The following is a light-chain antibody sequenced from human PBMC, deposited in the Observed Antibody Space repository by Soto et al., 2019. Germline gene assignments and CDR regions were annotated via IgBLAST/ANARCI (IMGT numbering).Light chain of an antibody. CDR1: SSDVGGYNY. J-gene: IGLJ1*01. CDR3: SSYTSSSTLV. Sequence: QSALTQPASVSASPGQSITISCTGTSSDVGGYNYVSWYQQHPGKAPKLMIYDVSSRPSGVSDRFSGSKSGNTASLTISGLQAEDEAEYYCSSYTSSSTLVFGTGTKLTVL. V-gene: IGLV2-14*01. CDR2: DVS.